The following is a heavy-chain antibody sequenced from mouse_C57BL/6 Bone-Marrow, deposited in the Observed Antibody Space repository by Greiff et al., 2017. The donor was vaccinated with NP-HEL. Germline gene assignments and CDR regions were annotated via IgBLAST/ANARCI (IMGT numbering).Heavy chain of an antibody. V-gene: IGHV2-2*01. J-gene: IGHJ4*01. CDR1: GFSLTSYG. CDR3: ASIWLRRDYAMDY. D-gene: IGHD2-2*01. CDR2: IWSGGST. Sequence: QVQLKQSGPGLVQPSQSLSITCTVSGFSLTSYGVHWVRQSPGKGLEWLGVIWSGGSTDYNAAFISRLSISKDNSKSQVFFKMNSLQADDTAIYYCASIWLRRDYAMDYWGQGTSVTVSS.